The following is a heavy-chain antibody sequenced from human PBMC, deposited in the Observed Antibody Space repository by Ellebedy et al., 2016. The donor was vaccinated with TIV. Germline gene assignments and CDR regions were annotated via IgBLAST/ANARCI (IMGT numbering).Heavy chain of an antibody. CDR2: IYYSGST. CDR3: ARWFGELLYVKWFDA. J-gene: IGHJ5*02. D-gene: IGHD3-10*01. V-gene: IGHV4-39*01. Sequence: SETLSLTCSVSGGSIRSYFWSWIRQPPGKGLEWIGSIYYSGSTYYKPSLDSRVTISVDTSKDQFSLRLTSVTDADTDVYYWARWFGELLYVKWFDAWGQGTLVTVSS. CDR1: GGSIRSYF.